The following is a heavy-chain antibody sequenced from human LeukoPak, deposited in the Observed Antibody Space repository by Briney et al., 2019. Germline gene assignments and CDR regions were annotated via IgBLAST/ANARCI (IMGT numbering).Heavy chain of an antibody. Sequence: GESLKISCKGSGYSFTNSWISWVRQMPGIGLELMGRIDPSDSYTDYSPSFQGHVTISTDKSITTAYLQWSSLKASDTAMYYCARPAAGDRGYYLDYWGQGTPVTVSS. CDR3: ARPAAGDRGYYLDY. CDR2: IDPSDSYT. V-gene: IGHV5-10-1*01. D-gene: IGHD7-27*01. J-gene: IGHJ4*02. CDR1: GYSFTNSW.